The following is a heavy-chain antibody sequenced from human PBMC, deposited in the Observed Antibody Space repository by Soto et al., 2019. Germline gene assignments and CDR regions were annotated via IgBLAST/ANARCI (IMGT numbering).Heavy chain of an antibody. D-gene: IGHD6-19*01. CDR2: ISYDGSNK. CDR1: GFTFSSYG. V-gene: IGHV3-30*18. J-gene: IGHJ6*02. CDR3: AKDRSGWYTYYYYGMDV. Sequence: PGGSLRLSCAASGFTFSSYGMHWVRQAPGKGLEWVAVISYDGSNKYYADSVKGRFTISRDNSKNTLYLQMNSLRAEDTAVYYCAKDRSGWYTYYYYGMDVWGQGTTVTVSS.